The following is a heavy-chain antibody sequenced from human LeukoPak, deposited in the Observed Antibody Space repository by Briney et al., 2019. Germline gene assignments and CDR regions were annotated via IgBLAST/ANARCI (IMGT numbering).Heavy chain of an antibody. D-gene: IGHD3-10*01. CDR1: GYTLTELS. CDR2: FDPEDGET. Sequence: ASVKVSCKVSGYTLTELSMHWVRQAPGKGLERMGRFDPEDGETIYAQKFQGRVTMTEDTSTDTAYMELSSLRSEDTAVYYCATTTGNSGPYGMDVWGQGTTVTVSS. J-gene: IGHJ6*02. CDR3: ATTTGNSGPYGMDV. V-gene: IGHV1-24*01.